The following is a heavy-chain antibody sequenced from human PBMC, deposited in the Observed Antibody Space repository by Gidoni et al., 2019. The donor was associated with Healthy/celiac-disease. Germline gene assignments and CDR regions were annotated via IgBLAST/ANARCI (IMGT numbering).Heavy chain of an antibody. Sequence: QVQLVQSGAEVKKPGASVKVSCKASGYTFTSYYMHWVRQAPGQGLEWMGIINPSGGSTSYAQKFQGRVTMTRDTSTSTVYMELSSLRSEDTAVYYCAREFSVVVPAAAFDPWGQGTLVTVSS. CDR2: INPSGGST. J-gene: IGHJ5*02. D-gene: IGHD2-2*01. CDR1: GYTFTSYY. V-gene: IGHV1-46*01. CDR3: AREFSVVVPAAAFDP.